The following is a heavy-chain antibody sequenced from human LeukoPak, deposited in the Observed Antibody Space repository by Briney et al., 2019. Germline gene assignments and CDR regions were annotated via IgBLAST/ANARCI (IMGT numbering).Heavy chain of an antibody. D-gene: IGHD6-19*01. Sequence: GGSLRLSCKGSGFRFSTYAMSWVRQAPGKGLEWLSTIDGSGADTYCAASVKGRFTISRDNSKNTVYLQMNSLRAEDTAVYHCAKDGYSSGWFHFDYWGQGTLVTVSS. CDR3: AKDGYSSGWFHFDY. CDR2: IDGSGADT. V-gene: IGHV3-23*01. CDR1: GFRFSTYA. J-gene: IGHJ4*02.